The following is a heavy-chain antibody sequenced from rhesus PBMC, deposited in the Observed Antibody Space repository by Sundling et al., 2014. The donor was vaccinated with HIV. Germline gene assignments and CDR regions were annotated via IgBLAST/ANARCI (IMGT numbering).Heavy chain of an antibody. CDR2: IYGRGSST. D-gene: IGHD3-3*01. CDR1: GGSISSSY. V-gene: IGHV4-169*01. Sequence: QVQLQESGPGLVKPSETLSVTCAVSGGSISSSYWSWIRQAPGKGLEWIGYIYGRGSSTNYNPSLKSRVTLSVDTSKNQFSLKLSSVTAADTAVYFCATRQYLDWFLYWGQGVLVTVSS. CDR3: ATRQYLDWFLY. J-gene: IGHJ4*01.